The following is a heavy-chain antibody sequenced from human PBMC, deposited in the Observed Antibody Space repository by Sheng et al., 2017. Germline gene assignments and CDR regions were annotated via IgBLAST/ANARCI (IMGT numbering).Heavy chain of an antibody. CDR2: ISSSGTTI. V-gene: IGHV3-48*03. D-gene: IGHD1-26*01. Sequence: EVQLVESGGGLVQTGGSLRLSCAASGFTFSSYEMSWVRQAPGKGLEWVSYISSSGTTIYYADSVKGRFTISRDNAKNSLYLQMNSLRVEDTAVYYCARVVGWLQLDHWGQGNPGHRLL. CDR3: ARVVGWLQLDH. CDR1: GFTFSSYE. J-gene: IGHJ4*02.